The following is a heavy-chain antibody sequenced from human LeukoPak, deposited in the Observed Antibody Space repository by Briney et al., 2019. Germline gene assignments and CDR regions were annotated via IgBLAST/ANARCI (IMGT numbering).Heavy chain of an antibody. CDR3: ARVTIPSGSPDY. CDR2: IIPILGIA. D-gene: IGHD3-10*01. J-gene: IGHJ4*02. Sequence: SVKVSCKASGGTFSSYAISWVRQAPGQGLEWMGRIIPILGIANYAQKFQGRVTITADKSTSTAYMELSSLRSEDTAVYYCARVTIPSGSPDYWGQGTLVTVSS. CDR1: GGTFSSYA. V-gene: IGHV1-69*04.